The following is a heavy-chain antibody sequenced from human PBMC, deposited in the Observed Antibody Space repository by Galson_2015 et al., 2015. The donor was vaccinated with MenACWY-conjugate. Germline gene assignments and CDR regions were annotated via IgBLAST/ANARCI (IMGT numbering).Heavy chain of an antibody. CDR2: IKNKAAGGTT. CDR1: GFTFSSAW. D-gene: IGHD4-11*01. J-gene: IGHJ4*02. V-gene: IGHV3-15*07. Sequence: SLRLSCAASGFTFSSAWMHWVRQTPGKGLEWVGRIKNKAAGGTTDYAAPVKGRFTISRNDPEKTLYLQISSLEIEDTAVYYCPADVSGYSAYSVADYWGQGTLVTVSS. CDR3: PADVSGYSAYSVADY.